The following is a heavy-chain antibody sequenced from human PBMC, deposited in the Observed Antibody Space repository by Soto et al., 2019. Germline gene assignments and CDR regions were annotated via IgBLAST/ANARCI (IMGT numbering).Heavy chain of an antibody. V-gene: IGHV4-61*01. D-gene: IGHD6-13*01. CDR3: ARVPEGAAAPNWFDP. Sequence: SETLSLTCTVSGSSVSSASYFWSWVRQPPGRGLEWIGYIYYSGSTNYNPSLKSRVTISVDTSRNQLSLKLNSVTAADTAVYYCARVPEGAAAPNWFDPWGQGTLVTVSS. CDR1: GSSVSSASYF. J-gene: IGHJ5*02. CDR2: IYYSGST.